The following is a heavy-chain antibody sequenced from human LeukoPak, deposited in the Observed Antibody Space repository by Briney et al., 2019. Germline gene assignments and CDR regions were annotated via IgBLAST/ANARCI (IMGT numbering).Heavy chain of an antibody. J-gene: IGHJ3*02. CDR3: ARPQRPTHHDYYDSSWYAFDI. CDR2: IYPGDSDT. Sequence: GESLKISCKASGYSFTTHWIGWVRQMPGKGLEWMGIIYPGDSDTRYSPSFQGHVTISADKSISTAYLQWSSLKASDTAMYYCARPQRPTHHDYYDSSWYAFDIWGQGTMVTVSS. D-gene: IGHD3-22*01. V-gene: IGHV5-51*01. CDR1: GYSFTTHW.